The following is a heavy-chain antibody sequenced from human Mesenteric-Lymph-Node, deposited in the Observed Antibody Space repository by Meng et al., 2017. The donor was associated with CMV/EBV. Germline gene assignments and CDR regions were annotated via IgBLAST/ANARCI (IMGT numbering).Heavy chain of an antibody. V-gene: IGHV4-59*01. CDR1: GGSLSGYY. CDR3: ASLWGSGYDYAFDP. Sequence: SETLSLTCTVSGGSLSGYYWSWIRQPPGKGLEWIGYIYDSAITNYNPSLKSRVTKSVDTSKNQFSLKLNSVTAADTAVYYCASLWGSGYDYAFDPWGQGTLVTVSS. CDR2: IYDSAIT. D-gene: IGHD5-12*01. J-gene: IGHJ5*02.